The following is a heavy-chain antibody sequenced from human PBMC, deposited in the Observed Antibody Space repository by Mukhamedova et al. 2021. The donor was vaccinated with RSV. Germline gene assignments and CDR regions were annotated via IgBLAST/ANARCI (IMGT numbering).Heavy chain of an antibody. CDR3: AREGPLRFLERVAHFDY. V-gene: IGHV4-4*07. J-gene: IGHJ4*02. Sequence: GKGLEWIGRIYTRGSTNYNPSLKSRVTMSVDTSKNQFSLKLSSVTAADTAAYYCAREGPLRFLERVAHFDYWGQGTLGTVS. D-gene: IGHD3-3*01. CDR2: IYTRGST.